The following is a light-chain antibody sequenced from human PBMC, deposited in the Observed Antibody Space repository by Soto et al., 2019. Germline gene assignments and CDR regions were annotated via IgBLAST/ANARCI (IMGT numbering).Light chain of an antibody. J-gene: IGKJ4*01. CDR1: QNISNY. CDR3: QHYDNLPHA. V-gene: IGKV1-33*01. CDR2: DAS. Sequence: DIQMIQSPACVSASVGERVTITCQASQNISNYLNWYQQKPGKAPKLLIYDASNLETGVPSRFSGSGSGTDFTFTISSLQPEDIATYYCQHYDNLPHAFGGGTKVDIK.